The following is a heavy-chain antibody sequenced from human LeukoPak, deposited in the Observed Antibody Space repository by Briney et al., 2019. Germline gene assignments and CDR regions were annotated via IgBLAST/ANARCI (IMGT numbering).Heavy chain of an antibody. D-gene: IGHD1-26*01. CDR2: ISSSGSTI. CDR1: GFTFSDYY. V-gene: IGHV3-11*01. J-gene: IGHJ5*02. Sequence: GGSLRLSCAASGFTFSDYYMSWIRQAPGKGLEWVSYISSSGSTIYYADSVKGRFTVSRDNAKHSLYLQMNSLRAEGTAVYYCTRASGSYSSRWFDPWGQGTLVTVSS. CDR3: TRASGSYSSRWFDP.